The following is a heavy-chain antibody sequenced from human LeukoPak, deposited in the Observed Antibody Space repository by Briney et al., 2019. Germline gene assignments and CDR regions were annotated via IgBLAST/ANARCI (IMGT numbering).Heavy chain of an antibody. CDR1: GGTFSSYA. CDR2: IIPTFGTA. D-gene: IGHD3-10*01. V-gene: IGHV1-69*05. J-gene: IGHJ4*02. CDR3: ARGGLAYGSGFSIFDY. Sequence: ASVKVSCKASGGTFSSYAISWVRQAPGQGLEWMGGIIPTFGTANYAQKFQGRVTITTDESTSTAYMELSSLRSEDTAVYYCARGGLAYGSGFSIFDYWGQGTLVTVSS.